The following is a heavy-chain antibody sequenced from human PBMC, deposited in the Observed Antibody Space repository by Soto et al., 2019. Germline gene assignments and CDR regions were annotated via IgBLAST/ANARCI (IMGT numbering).Heavy chain of an antibody. J-gene: IGHJ4*02. CDR1: GFTFSSYA. CDR3: AKRAYCGGDCSPTNFDY. D-gene: IGHD2-21*02. Sequence: GGSLRLSCAASGFTFSSYAMSWVRQAPGKGLEWVSAISGSGGSTYYADSVKGRFTISRDNSKNTLYLQMNSLRAEDTAVYYCAKRAYCGGDCSPTNFDYWGQGTLVTVSS. V-gene: IGHV3-23*01. CDR2: ISGSGGST.